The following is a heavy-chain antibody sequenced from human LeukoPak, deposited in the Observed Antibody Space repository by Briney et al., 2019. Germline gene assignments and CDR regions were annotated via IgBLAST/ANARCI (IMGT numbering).Heavy chain of an antibody. D-gene: IGHD3-3*01. J-gene: IGHJ4*02. CDR3: ARTNNYDFWSGYYGY. CDR2: IYYSGST. Sequence: SETLSLTCTVSGGSISSFYWSWIRQPPGKGLEWIGYIYYSGSTNYNPSLKSRVTVSVDTSKNQFSLKLSSVTAADTAVYYCARTNNYDFWSGYYGYWGQGTLVTVSS. CDR1: GGSISSFY. V-gene: IGHV4-59*01.